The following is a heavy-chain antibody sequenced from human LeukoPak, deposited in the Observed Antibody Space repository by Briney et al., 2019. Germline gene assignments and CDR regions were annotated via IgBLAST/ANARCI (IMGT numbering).Heavy chain of an antibody. CDR2: IYHSGST. CDR3: ARDPMPGSPQTGGMDV. J-gene: IGHJ6*02. V-gene: IGHV4-4*02. CDR1: GGSISSSNW. D-gene: IGHD1-1*01. Sequence: PSGTLSLTCAVSGGSISSSNWWSWVRQPPGKGLEWIGEIYHSGSTNYNPSLKSRVTISVDTSKNQFSLKLSSVTAADTAVYYCARDPMPGSPQTGGMDVWGQGTTVTVSS.